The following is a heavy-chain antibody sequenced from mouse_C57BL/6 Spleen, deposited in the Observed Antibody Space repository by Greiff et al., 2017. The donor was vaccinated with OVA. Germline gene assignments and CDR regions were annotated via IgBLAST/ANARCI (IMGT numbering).Heavy chain of an antibody. CDR3: ARVPTYDCGTGGCVEV. Sequence: QVQLQQPGAELVRPGSSVKLSCKASGYTFTSYWMDWVKQRPGQGLEWIGNIYPSDSGTNYNQKFKNKATLTVDKSSSTAYMQLSSLTSEDSAVYYCARVPTYDCGTGGCVEVWGTGTTVTVSS. J-gene: IGHJ1*03. D-gene: IGHD2-4*01. CDR2: IYPSDSGT. V-gene: IGHV1-61*01. CDR1: GYTFTSYW.